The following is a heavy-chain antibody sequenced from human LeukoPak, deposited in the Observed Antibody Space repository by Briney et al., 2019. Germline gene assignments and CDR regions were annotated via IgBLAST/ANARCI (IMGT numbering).Heavy chain of an antibody. CDR2: IYSGGST. CDR3: AREPGIAAAGTRFYYYYGMDV. D-gene: IGHD6-13*01. Sequence: HPGRSLRLSCAASGFTVSSNYMSWVRQAPGKGLEWVSVIYSGGSTYYADSVKGRFTISRDNSKNTLYLQMNSLRAEDTAVYYCAREPGIAAAGTRFYYYYGMDVWGQGTTVTVSS. J-gene: IGHJ6*02. V-gene: IGHV3-66*01. CDR1: GFTVSSNY.